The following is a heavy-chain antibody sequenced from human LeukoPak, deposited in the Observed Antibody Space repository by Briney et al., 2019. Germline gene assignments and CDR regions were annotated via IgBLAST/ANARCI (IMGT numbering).Heavy chain of an antibody. CDR2: ISWNSGSI. J-gene: IGHJ4*02. V-gene: IGHV3-9*03. CDR3: AKGATYYYDSSGYTPYDY. Sequence: PGGSLRLSCAASGFTFDDYAMHWVRQAPGKGLQWVSGISWNSGSIGYADSVKGRFTISRDNAKNSLYLQMNSLRAEDMALYYCAKGATYYYDSSGYTPYDYWSQGTLVTVSS. D-gene: IGHD3-22*01. CDR1: GFTFDDYA.